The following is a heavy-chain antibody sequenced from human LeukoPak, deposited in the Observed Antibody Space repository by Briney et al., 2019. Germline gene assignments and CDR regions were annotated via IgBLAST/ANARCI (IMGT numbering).Heavy chain of an antibody. V-gene: IGHV3-53*01. CDR2: IYSGGST. Sequence: PGGSLRLSCAASGFTVSSNYMSWVRQAPGKGLEWVSVIYSGGSTYYADSVEGRFTISRDNSKNTLYLQMNSLRAEDTAVYYCARTETGYLDYWGQGTLVTVSS. CDR1: GFTVSSNY. CDR3: ARTETGYLDY. J-gene: IGHJ4*02. D-gene: IGHD3-9*01.